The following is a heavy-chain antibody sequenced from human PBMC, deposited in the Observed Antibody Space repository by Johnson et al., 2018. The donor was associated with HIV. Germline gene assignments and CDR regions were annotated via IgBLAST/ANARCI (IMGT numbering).Heavy chain of an antibody. CDR2: IYSGGST. Sequence: VQLLESGGGLVQPGGSLRLSCAASGFTFSSYAMSWVRQAPGKGLEWVSAIYSGGSTYYADSVKGRLTISRDNSKNTLYIQMNSLRAEDTAVYYCARDFRYSSSWYDAFDIWGQGTMVTVSS. J-gene: IGHJ3*02. V-gene: IGHV3-66*01. D-gene: IGHD6-13*01. CDR3: ARDFRYSSSWYDAFDI. CDR1: GFTFSSYA.